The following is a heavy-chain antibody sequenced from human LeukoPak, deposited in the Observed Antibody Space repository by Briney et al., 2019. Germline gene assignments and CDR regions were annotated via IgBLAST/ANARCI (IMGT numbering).Heavy chain of an antibody. J-gene: IGHJ4*02. CDR3: ARLTCSGGSCYDGY. V-gene: IGHV4-59*08. Sequence: SETLSLTCTVSGGSISNYYWSWIRQPPGKGLEWIGYIYYSGSTNYNPSLKSRVTISVDTSENQFSLKLSSMTATDTAVYYCARLTCSGGSCYDGYWGQGTLVTVSS. CDR2: IYYSGST. CDR1: GGSISNYY. D-gene: IGHD2-15*01.